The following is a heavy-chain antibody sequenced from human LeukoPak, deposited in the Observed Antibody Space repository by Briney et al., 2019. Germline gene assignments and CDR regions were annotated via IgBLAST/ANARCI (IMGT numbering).Heavy chain of an antibody. Sequence: AGGSLRLSCAASGFTFSSYGMSWVRQAPGKGLEWVSAISGSGGSTYYADSVKGRFTISRDNSKNTLYMQMNSLRAEDTALYYCAKVNSDSSGGDCFDPWGQETLVTVSS. D-gene: IGHD3-22*01. V-gene: IGHV3-23*01. CDR1: GFTFSSYG. CDR3: AKVNSDSSGGDCFDP. J-gene: IGHJ5*02. CDR2: ISGSGGST.